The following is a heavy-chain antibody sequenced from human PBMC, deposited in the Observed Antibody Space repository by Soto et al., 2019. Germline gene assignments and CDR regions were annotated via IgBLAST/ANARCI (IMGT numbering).Heavy chain of an antibody. J-gene: IGHJ4*02. D-gene: IGHD6-19*01. V-gene: IGHV4-34*01. Sequence: SETLSLTCAVYGGSFSGYYWSWIRQPPGKGLEWIGEINHSGSTNYNPSIKSRVTISVDTSKNQFSLKLSSVTAADTAVYYCAKSLWDTSGWQTDYWGQGTLVTVSS. CDR3: AKSLWDTSGWQTDY. CDR2: INHSGST. CDR1: GGSFSGYY.